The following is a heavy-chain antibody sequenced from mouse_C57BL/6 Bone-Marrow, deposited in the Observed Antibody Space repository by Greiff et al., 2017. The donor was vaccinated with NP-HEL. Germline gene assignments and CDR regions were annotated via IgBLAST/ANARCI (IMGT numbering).Heavy chain of an antibody. Sequence: EVKVVESGGGLVQPGESLKLSCESNEYEFPSHDMSWVRKTPEKRLELVAAINSDGGSTYYPDTMERRFIISRDNTKKTLYLQMSSLRSEDTALYYCASLYYDYDGSAWFAYWGQGTLVTVSA. J-gene: IGHJ3*01. V-gene: IGHV5-2*01. CDR1: EYEFPSHD. CDR3: ASLYYDYDGSAWFAY. CDR2: INSDGGST. D-gene: IGHD2-4*01.